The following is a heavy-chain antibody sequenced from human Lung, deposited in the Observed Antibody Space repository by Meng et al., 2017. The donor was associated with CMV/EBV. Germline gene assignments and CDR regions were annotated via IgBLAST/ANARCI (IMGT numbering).Heavy chain of an antibody. V-gene: IGHV3-13*01. CDR3: ARARSPTHFDY. CDR1: GFTFSTYD. Sequence: SYTASGFTFSTYDFHWVRQPTGKGLERVSSIGTVGDTYSIGSVKGRFIISREDAKNSVYLQMNGLRDGDTGLYYCARARSPTHFDYWGQGALVTVSS. J-gene: IGHJ4*02. CDR2: IGTVGDT.